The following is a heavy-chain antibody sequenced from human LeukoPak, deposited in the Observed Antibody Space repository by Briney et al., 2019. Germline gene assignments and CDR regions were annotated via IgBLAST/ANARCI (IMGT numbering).Heavy chain of an antibody. V-gene: IGHV3-23*01. CDR3: AKYTAIYYYYYMVV. CDR1: GFTFSSYA. D-gene: IGHD5-18*01. Sequence: GGSLRLSCAASGFTFSSYAMSWVRQAPGKGLEWVSAISGSGGSTYYADSVKGRFTISRDNSKSTLYLQMNSLRAEDTAVYYCAKYTAIYYYYYMVVWGKGTTVTVSS. CDR2: ISGSGGST. J-gene: IGHJ6*03.